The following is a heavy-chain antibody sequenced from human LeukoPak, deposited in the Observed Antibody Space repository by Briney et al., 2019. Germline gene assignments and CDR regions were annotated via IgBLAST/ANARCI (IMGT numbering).Heavy chain of an antibody. CDR2: ISAYNGNT. J-gene: IGHJ6*04. D-gene: IGHD3-10*01. V-gene: IGHV1-18*04. CDR3: ARNSPGYYGSGSRMDV. Sequence: ASVKVSCKASGYTFTSYGISWVRQAPGQGLEWMGWISAYNGNTNYAQKLQGRVTMTTVTSTSTAYMELRSLRSDDTAVYYCARNSPGYYGSGSRMDVWGKGTTVTVSS. CDR1: GYTFTSYG.